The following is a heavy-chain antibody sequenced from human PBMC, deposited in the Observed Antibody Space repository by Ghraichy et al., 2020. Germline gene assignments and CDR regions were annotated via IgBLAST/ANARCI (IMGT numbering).Heavy chain of an antibody. J-gene: IGHJ4*02. CDR3: AKRAYCTRTYCSAFDH. CDR2: ISGGGDST. Sequence: GGSLRLSCAASGFTLTTYAVSWVRQAPGKGLEWVSGISGGGDSTYYADSVKGRFTISRDNSNNTLYLQMHSLRVEDTAVYYCAKRAYCTRTYCSAFDHWGQGTLVTVSS. CDR1: GFTLTTYA. V-gene: IGHV3-23*01. D-gene: IGHD2-2*01.